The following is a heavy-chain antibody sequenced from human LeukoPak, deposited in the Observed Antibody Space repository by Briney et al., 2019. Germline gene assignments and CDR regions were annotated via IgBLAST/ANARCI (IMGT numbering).Heavy chain of an antibody. CDR1: GFTFSRYG. CDR2: ISYDGSNK. V-gene: IGHV3-30*03. CDR3: ARDPPPDDTSGYLDY. J-gene: IGHJ4*02. Sequence: GGSLRLSCAASGFTFSRYGMHWVRQAPGKGLEWVAVISYDGSNKYYADSVKGRFTISRDNAKNSLHLQMSSLRADDTAVYYCARDPPPDDTSGYLDYWGQGALVTVSS. D-gene: IGHD3-22*01.